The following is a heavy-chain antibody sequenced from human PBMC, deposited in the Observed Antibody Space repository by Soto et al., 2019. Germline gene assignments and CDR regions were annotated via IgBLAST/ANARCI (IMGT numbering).Heavy chain of an antibody. J-gene: IGHJ4*02. Sequence: SETLSLTCSVSGGSISGSYWSWIRQSPGKGLEWLGYVYYTGSTNYSPSLRSRVSISVDTSRNEFSLRLSSVTAADTAVYFCARSVAVPGAHIDYWGQGTQVTVSS. CDR3: ARSVAVPGAHIDY. V-gene: IGHV4-59*01. CDR2: VYYTGST. CDR1: GGSISGSY. D-gene: IGHD6-19*01.